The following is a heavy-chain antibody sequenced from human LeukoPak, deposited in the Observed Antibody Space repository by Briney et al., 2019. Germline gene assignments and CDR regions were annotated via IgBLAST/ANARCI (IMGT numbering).Heavy chain of an antibody. V-gene: IGHV3-21*01. CDR3: ARDRQFYGSGSSPLYYYGMDV. CDR2: ISSSSYI. D-gene: IGHD3-10*01. CDR1: GFTFSSYS. J-gene: IGHJ6*02. Sequence: GGSLRLSCAASGFTFSSYSMNWVRQAPGKGLEWVSSISSSSYIYYADSVKGRFTISRDNAKNSLYLQMNSLRAEDTAVYYCARDRQFYGSGSSPLYYYGMDVWGQGTTVTVSS.